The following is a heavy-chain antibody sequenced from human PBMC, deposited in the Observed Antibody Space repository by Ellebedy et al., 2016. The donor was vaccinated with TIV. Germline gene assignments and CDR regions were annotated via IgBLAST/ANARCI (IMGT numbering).Heavy chain of an antibody. D-gene: IGHD6-13*01. Sequence: GESLKISCTASEFAFYDDWMTWVRQAPGKGLEWVANIKKDGSEKYYVDSVKGRFTISRDNSKNSLFLQMDSLRAEDTAGYFCARGGSTSSRYWRNWGQGTLVTVSS. CDR1: EFAFYDDW. J-gene: IGHJ4*02. CDR2: IKKDGSEK. CDR3: ARGGSTSSRYWRN. V-gene: IGHV3-7*01.